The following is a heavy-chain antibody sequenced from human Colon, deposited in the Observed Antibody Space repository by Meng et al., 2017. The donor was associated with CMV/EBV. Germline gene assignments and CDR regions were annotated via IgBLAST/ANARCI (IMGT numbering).Heavy chain of an antibody. CDR2: INHSGST. V-gene: IGHV4-34*01. Sequence: GSLRLSCAVYGAFSGYYWSWIRQPPGKGLEWIGEINHSGSTSYNPSLKSRVTIAVDTPKNQFSLKLTSVTAADTAVYYCARSRLGFTGYDFDSWGQGTLVTVSS. CDR1: GAFSGYY. D-gene: IGHD5-12*01. J-gene: IGHJ4*02. CDR3: ARSRLGFTGYDFDS.